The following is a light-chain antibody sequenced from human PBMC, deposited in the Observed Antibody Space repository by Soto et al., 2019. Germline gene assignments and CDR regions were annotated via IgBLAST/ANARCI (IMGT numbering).Light chain of an antibody. J-gene: IGLJ2*01. CDR2: FDS. V-gene: IGLV3-21*04. CDR3: QVWDTSSDQV. CDR1: NIGSKS. Sequence: SYELTQPPSVSLAPGKTARITCGGNNIGSKSVHWYQQKPGQAPMLVIYFDSDRPSGIPERFSGSNSGNTATLTISRVEAGDEADYYCQVWDTSSDQVFGGGTQLTVL.